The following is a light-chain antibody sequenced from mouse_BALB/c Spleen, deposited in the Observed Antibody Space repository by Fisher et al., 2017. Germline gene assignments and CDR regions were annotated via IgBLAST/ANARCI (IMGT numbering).Light chain of an antibody. J-gene: IGKJ1*01. CDR1: SSVSY. CDR3: QQWSSYPWT. Sequence: IVITQSPAIMSASPGEKVTMTCSASSSVSYMHWYQQKSSTSPKLWIYDTSKLASGVPARFSGSGSGTSYSLTISRMEAEDAATYYCQQWSSYPWTFGGGTKLEIK. CDR2: DTS. V-gene: IGKV4-59*01.